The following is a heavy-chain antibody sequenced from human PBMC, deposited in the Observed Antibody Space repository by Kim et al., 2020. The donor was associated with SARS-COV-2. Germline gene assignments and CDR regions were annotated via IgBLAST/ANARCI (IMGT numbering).Heavy chain of an antibody. V-gene: IGHV3-49*03. CDR1: GFTFGDYA. D-gene: IGHD3-9*01. J-gene: IGHJ4*02. Sequence: GGSLRLSCTASGFTFGDYAMSWFRQAPGKGLEWVGFIRSKAYGGTTEYAASVKGRFTISRDDSKSIAYLQMNSLKTEDTAVYYCTRWDILTGLLSYDYWGQGTLVTVSS. CDR3: TRWDILTGLLSYDY. CDR2: IRSKAYGGTT.